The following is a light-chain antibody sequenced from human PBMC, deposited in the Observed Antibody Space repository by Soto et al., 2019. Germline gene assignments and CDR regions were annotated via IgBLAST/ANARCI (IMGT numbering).Light chain of an antibody. V-gene: IGLV2-14*01. J-gene: IGLJ2*01. CDR3: TSYTSSSTLV. Sequence: QSVLTQPASVSGSPGQSITISCTGTSSDVGGYNYVSWYQQYPGKAPKLMIYEVSNRPSGVSNRFSGSKSGNTASLIISGLQAEDEGDYYCTSYTSSSTLVIGGGTKVTVL. CDR1: SSDVGGYNY. CDR2: EVS.